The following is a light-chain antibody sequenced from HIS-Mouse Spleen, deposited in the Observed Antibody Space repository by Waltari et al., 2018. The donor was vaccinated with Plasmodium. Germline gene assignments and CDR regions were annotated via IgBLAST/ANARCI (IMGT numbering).Light chain of an antibody. Sequence: SYELTQPSSVSVSPGQTARITFSGDVLAKKYARWFQQKPGQAPVLVIYKDSERPSGIPERFSGSSSGTTVTLTISGAQVEDEADYYCYSAADNLWVFGGGTKLTVL. V-gene: IGLV3-27*01. CDR2: KDS. CDR1: VLAKKY. J-gene: IGLJ3*02. CDR3: YSAADNLWV.